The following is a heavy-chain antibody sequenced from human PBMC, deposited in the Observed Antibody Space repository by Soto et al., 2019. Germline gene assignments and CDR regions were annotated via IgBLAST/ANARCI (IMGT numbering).Heavy chain of an antibody. D-gene: IGHD2-8*01. CDR2: ISGSGGIT. V-gene: IGHV3-23*01. J-gene: IGHJ4*02. CDR1: GFIFSDSA. Sequence: GGSLRLSCEASGFIFSDSAITWVLQAPGKGLEWVSFISGSGGITYYADSVKGRFTISRDNSKNTLYMQMKSLRADDTAVYYCEKRKWGIISGPFDYWGQGTLVPVYS. CDR3: EKRKWGIISGPFDY.